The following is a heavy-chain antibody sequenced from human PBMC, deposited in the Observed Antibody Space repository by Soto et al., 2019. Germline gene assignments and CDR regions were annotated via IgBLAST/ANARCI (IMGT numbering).Heavy chain of an antibody. D-gene: IGHD4-17*01. J-gene: IGHJ4*02. Sequence: ASVKVSCKASGYTFTSYGISWVRQAPGQGHERMGWINAGNGNTKYSKKFQGRVSITRDTSASTAYRELSSLRAEDTAVEYCGRGTTVETGNYWGQGTLVTVSS. CDR2: INAGNGNT. CDR1: GYTFTSYG. CDR3: GRGTTVETGNY. V-gene: IGHV1-18*01.